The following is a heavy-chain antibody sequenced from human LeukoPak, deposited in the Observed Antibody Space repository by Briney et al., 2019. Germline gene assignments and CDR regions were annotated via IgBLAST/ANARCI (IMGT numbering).Heavy chain of an antibody. D-gene: IGHD2-15*01. CDR2: IYSSGST. CDR3: VGLVVPGWFDP. V-gene: IGHV4-61*02. Sequence: SSETLSLTCTVSGGSISSGSYYWSWIRQPAGKGLEWIGRIYSSGSTNYNPSLNSRVTISVDTSKNQFSLKLSSVTATDTAVYYCVGLVVPGWFDPWGQGTLVTVSS. J-gene: IGHJ5*02. CDR1: GGSISSGSYY.